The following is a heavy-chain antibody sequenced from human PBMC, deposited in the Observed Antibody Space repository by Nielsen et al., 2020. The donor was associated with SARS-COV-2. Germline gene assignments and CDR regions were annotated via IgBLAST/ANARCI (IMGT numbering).Heavy chain of an antibody. D-gene: IGHD3-9*01. V-gene: IGHV4-59*12. CDR2: IYYSGST. CDR3: ARDRRYFDWLLDY. CDR1: GGSISSYY. J-gene: IGHJ4*02. Sequence: GSLRLSCTVSGGSISSYYWSWIRQPPGKGLEWIGYIYYSGSTYYNPSLKSRVTISVDTSKNQFSLKLSSVTAADTAVYYCARDRRYFDWLLDYWGQGTLVTVSS.